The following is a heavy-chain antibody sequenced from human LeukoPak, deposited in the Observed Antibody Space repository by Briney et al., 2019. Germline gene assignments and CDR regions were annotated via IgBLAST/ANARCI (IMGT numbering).Heavy chain of an antibody. J-gene: IGHJ4*02. CDR3: ARKEPAPYFDY. CDR2: INPSGGST. V-gene: IGHV1-46*01. D-gene: IGHD1-26*01. Sequence: GASVKVSFKASGYTFTSYYMHWVRQAPGQGLEWMGIINPSGGSTSYAQKFQGRVTMTRDTSTSTVYMELSSLRSEDTAVYYCARKEPAPYFDYWGQGTLVTVSS. CDR1: GYTFTSYY.